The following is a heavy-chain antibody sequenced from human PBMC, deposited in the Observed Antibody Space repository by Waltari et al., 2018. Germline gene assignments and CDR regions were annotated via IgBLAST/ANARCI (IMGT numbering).Heavy chain of an antibody. CDR3: VSSAADTRLSDAFNI. Sequence: QVHLVESGGGVVQPGKSLRLSCAASGMTLSSYAMHWVRQAPGQGLEWVALTSFDGGNKFYADSVKGRFTISRDNSKNTLYLEMNSLRAEDTAIYYCVSSAADTRLSDAFNIWGQGTMVT. D-gene: IGHD6-13*01. V-gene: IGHV3-30*01. CDR2: TSFDGGNK. CDR1: GMTLSSYA. J-gene: IGHJ3*02.